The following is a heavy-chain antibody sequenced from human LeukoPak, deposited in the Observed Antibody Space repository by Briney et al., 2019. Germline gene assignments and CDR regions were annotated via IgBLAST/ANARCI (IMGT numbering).Heavy chain of an antibody. Sequence: PGGSLRLSCAASGFTFSSYGMHWVRQAPGKGLELVAVIWYDGSNKYYADSVKGRFTISRDNSKNTLYLQMNSLRAEDTAVYYCAKEPRGYSGYDLTPDYWGQGTPVTVSS. CDR1: GFTFSSYG. J-gene: IGHJ4*02. D-gene: IGHD5-12*01. V-gene: IGHV3-33*06. CDR3: AKEPRGYSGYDLTPDY. CDR2: IWYDGSNK.